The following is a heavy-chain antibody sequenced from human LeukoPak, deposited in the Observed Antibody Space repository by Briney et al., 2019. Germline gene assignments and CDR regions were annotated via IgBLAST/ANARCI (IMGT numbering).Heavy chain of an antibody. CDR1: GGSISSYY. CDR2: IYYSGST. Sequence: SETLSLTCTVSGGSISSYYWSWIRQPPGKGLEWIGYIYYSGSTYYNPSLKSRVTISVDTSKNQFSLKLSSVTAADTAVYYCARAFEQQLVPYFGYWGQGTLVTVSS. J-gene: IGHJ4*02. D-gene: IGHD6-13*01. CDR3: ARAFEQQLVPYFGY. V-gene: IGHV4-59*12.